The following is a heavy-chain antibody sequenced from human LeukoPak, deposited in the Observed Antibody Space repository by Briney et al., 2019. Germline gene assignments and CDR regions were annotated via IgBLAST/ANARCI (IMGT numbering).Heavy chain of an antibody. D-gene: IGHD2-15*01. CDR1: GDSVSSNSAA. CDR3: ARAFLVGYSPEEYFFDY. CDR2: TYYRSKWYN. J-gene: IGHJ4*02. Sequence: SQTLSLTCAISGDSVSSNSAAWNWIRQSPSRGLEWLGRTYYRSKWYNDYAVSVKSRITINPDTSKNQFSLQLNSVTPEDTAVYYCARAFLVGYSPEEYFFDYWGQGTLVTVSS. V-gene: IGHV6-1*01.